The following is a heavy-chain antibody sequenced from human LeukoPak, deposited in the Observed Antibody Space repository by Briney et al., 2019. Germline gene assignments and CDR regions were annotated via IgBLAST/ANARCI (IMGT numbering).Heavy chain of an antibody. Sequence: ASVKVSCKASGYTFTSYGINWVRQATGQGLEWMGWMNPNSGNTGYAQKFQGRVTITRNTSISAAYMELSSLRSEDTAVYYCARGRTAMVKRDFPFDPWGQGTLVTVSS. CDR1: GYTFTSYG. CDR3: ARGRTAMVKRDFPFDP. V-gene: IGHV1-8*03. CDR2: MNPNSGNT. J-gene: IGHJ5*02. D-gene: IGHD5-18*01.